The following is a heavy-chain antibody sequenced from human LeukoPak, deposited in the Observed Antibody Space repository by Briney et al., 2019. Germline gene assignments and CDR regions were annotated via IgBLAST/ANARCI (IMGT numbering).Heavy chain of an antibody. V-gene: IGHV1-8*01. CDR1: GYTFTSYD. D-gene: IGHD3-10*01. CDR2: MNPNSGNT. CDR3: ARGRGLLWFGELLGEVGRY. J-gene: IGHJ4*02. Sequence: ASVKVSCKASGYTFTSYDINWVRQATGQGLEWMGWMNPNSGNTGYAQKFQGRVTMTRNTSISTAYMELSSLGSEDTAVYYCARGRGLLWFGELLGEVGRYWGQGTLVTASS.